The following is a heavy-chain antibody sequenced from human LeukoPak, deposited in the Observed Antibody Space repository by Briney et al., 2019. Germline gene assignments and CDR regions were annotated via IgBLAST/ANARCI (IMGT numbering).Heavy chain of an antibody. J-gene: IGHJ4*02. CDR3: ARCPEWELLWDY. V-gene: IGHV1-69*01. Sequence: ASVRVSCKASGGTFSSYAINWVRQAPGQGPEWMGGITPMYGTTNYARKFQGRVTITADESTSTAYMELTSLRSEDTAVYYCARCPEWELLWDYWGQGTLVTVSS. CDR1: GGTFSSYA. CDR2: ITPMYGTT. D-gene: IGHD1-26*01.